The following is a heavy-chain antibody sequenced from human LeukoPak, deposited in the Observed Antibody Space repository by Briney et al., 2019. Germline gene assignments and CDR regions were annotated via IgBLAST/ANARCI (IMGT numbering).Heavy chain of an antibody. Sequence: GGSLRLSCAASGFTFSSYGVNWVRQAPGKGLEWVSYISSSGSTIYYADSVKGRFTISRDNAKNSLYLQMINLRAEDTAVYYCATSRRDGYGYRALELPPSPVDWGQGTLVTVSS. CDR2: ISSSGSTI. CDR3: ATSRRDGYGYRALELPPSPVD. D-gene: IGHD5-18*01. V-gene: IGHV3-48*03. J-gene: IGHJ4*02. CDR1: GFTFSSYG.